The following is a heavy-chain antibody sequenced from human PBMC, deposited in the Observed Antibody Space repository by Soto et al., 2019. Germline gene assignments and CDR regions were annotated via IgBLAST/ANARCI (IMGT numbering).Heavy chain of an antibody. J-gene: IGHJ4*02. V-gene: IGHV3-11*06. D-gene: IGHD2-15*01. CDR1: GFTFSDYY. CDR3: ARDLGYCSGGSCYSLGHGAY. CDR2: ISSSSSYT. Sequence: QVQLVESGGGLVKPGGSLRLSCADSGFTFSDYYMSWIRQAPGKGLEWVSYISSSSSYTNYADSVKGRFTISRDNAKNSLYLQMHSLGAEDTAVYYCARDLGYCSGGSCYSLGHGAYWGQGTLVTVSS.